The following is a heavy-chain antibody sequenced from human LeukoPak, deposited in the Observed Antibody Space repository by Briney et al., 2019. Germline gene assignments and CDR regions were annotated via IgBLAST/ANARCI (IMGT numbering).Heavy chain of an antibody. D-gene: IGHD3-10*02. J-gene: IGHJ6*04. Sequence: GGSLRLSCAASGFTFSSYGMSWGRQAPGEGLEWVSAISGSGGSTYYADSVKGRFTISRDNAKNSLYLQMNSLRAEDTAVYYCAELGITMIGGVWGKGTTVTISS. CDR2: ISGSGGST. V-gene: IGHV3-23*01. CDR3: AELGITMIGGV. CDR1: GFTFSSYG.